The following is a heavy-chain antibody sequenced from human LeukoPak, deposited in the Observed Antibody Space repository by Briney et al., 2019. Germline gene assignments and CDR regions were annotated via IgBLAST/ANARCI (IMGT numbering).Heavy chain of an antibody. Sequence: SETLSLTCAVYGGSSSGYYWSWIRQPPGKGLEWIGEINHSGSTNYNPSLKSRVTISVDTSKNQFSLKLSSVTAADTAVYYCARGLGGSYSDYWGQGTLVTASS. CDR3: ARGLGGSYSDY. D-gene: IGHD1-26*01. CDR1: GGSSSGYY. CDR2: INHSGST. J-gene: IGHJ4*02. V-gene: IGHV4-34*01.